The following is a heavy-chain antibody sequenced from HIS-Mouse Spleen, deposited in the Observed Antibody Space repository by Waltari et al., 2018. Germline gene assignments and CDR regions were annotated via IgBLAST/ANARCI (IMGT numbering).Heavy chain of an antibody. J-gene: IGHJ2*01. CDR2: IYYSGST. Sequence: QLQLQESGPGLVKPSETLSLTRTVSGGSISSSRYYWGGIRQPPGKGLEWIGSIYYSGSTYYNPSLKSRVTISVDTSKNQFSLKLSSVTAADTAVYYCAREIPYSSSWYDWYFDLWGRGTLVTVSS. CDR1: GGSISSSRYY. D-gene: IGHD6-13*01. V-gene: IGHV4-39*07. CDR3: AREIPYSSSWYDWYFDL.